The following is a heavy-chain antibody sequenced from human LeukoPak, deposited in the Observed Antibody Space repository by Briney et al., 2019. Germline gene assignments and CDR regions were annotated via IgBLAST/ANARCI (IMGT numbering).Heavy chain of an antibody. CDR3: ARGNLHFDH. CDR2: TYYRSNCYY. J-gene: IGHJ4*02. CDR1: GESVSSASAA. V-gene: IGHV6-1*01. Sequence: SQTLSLTCAISGESVSSASAAWYWIRQSPSRGLEWLGTTYYRSNCYYHYATSVKSRIAVNPDTSKQQFSLQLDSVTPEDTAVYYCARGNLHFDHWGQGVLVTVSS.